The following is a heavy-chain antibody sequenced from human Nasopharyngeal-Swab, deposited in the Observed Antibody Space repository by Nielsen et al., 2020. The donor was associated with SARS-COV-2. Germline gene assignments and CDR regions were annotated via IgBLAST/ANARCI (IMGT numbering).Heavy chain of an antibody. CDR1: GGTFSSYA. D-gene: IGHD3-3*01. V-gene: IGHV1-69*13. CDR2: TIPIFGTA. Sequence: SVKVSCKASGGTFSSYAISWVRQAPGQGLEWMGGTIPIFGTANYAQKFQGRVTITADESTSTAYMELSSLRSEDTAVYYCARGITILHAFDIWGQGTMGTVSS. J-gene: IGHJ3*02. CDR3: ARGITILHAFDI.